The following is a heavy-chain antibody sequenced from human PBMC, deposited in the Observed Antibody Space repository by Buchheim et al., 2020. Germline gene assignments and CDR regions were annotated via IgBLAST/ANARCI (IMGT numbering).Heavy chain of an antibody. CDR2: INCHDGST. CDR3: SREDYYGMDV. J-gene: IGHJ6*02. Sequence: QEQLVQSGAEVKKSGASMKVSCKASGYTFTNFYVHWVRQAPGQGLEWMGLINCHDGSTDYAQKFQGRVTLTRDTSTNPVDMEVSSLRFEDTAIYYCSREDYYGMDVGGQGTT. V-gene: IGHV1-46*03. CDR1: GYTFTNFY.